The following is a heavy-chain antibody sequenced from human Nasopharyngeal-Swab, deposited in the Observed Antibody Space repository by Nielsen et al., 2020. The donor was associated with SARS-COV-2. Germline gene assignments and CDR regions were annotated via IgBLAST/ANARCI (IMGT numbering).Heavy chain of an antibody. J-gene: IGHJ4*02. V-gene: IGHV3-20*04. CDR3: ARDKSSTVTTFDY. D-gene: IGHD4-17*01. Sequence: GGSLRLSCAASGFTFDDYGMSWVRQAPGKGLEWVSGITWNGGSIGYVESVKGRFTISRDSAKNSLYLQMNSLRAEDTALYYCARDKSSTVTTFDYWGQGTLVTVSS. CDR1: GFTFDDYG. CDR2: ITWNGGSI.